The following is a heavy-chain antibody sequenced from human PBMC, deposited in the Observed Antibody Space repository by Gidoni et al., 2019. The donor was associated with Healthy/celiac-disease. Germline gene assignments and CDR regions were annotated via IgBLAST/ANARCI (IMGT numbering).Heavy chain of an antibody. CDR1: GYTLTELS. J-gene: IGHJ5*02. V-gene: IGHV1-24*01. D-gene: IGHD2-15*01. Sequence: QVQLVQSGAEVKKPGASVKVSCKVSGYTLTELSMHWVRQAPGKGLEWMGGFDPEDGETIYAQKFQGRVTMTEDTSTDTAYMELSSLRSEDTAVYYCATVSGCSGGSCYGSAYWFDPWGQGTLVTVSS. CDR2: FDPEDGET. CDR3: ATVSGCSGGSCYGSAYWFDP.